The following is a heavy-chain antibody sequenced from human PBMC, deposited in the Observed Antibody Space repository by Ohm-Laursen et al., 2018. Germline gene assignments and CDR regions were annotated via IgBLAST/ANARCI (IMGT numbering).Heavy chain of an antibody. D-gene: IGHD6-13*01. V-gene: IGHV1-69*06. Sequence: SSVKVSCTASGGTFSSYAISWVRQAPGQGLEWMGGIIPIFGTANYAQKFQGRVTITADKSTSTAYMELSSLRSEDTAVYYCAREGVSAAAGYNWFDPWGQGTLVTVSS. CDR1: GGTFSSYA. CDR2: IIPIFGTA. J-gene: IGHJ5*02. CDR3: AREGVSAAAGYNWFDP.